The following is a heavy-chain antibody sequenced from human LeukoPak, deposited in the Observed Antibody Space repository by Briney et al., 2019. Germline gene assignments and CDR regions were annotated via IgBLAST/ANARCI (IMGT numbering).Heavy chain of an antibody. CDR1: GFTFTEYW. CDR2: IKQDGSEM. J-gene: IGHJ6*03. D-gene: IGHD2-21*01. V-gene: IGHV3-7*01. CDR3: AREAYCGGPSCFAVSYMDV. Sequence: GGSLRLSCEASGFTFTEYWMTWVRQAPGQRLEWVANIKQDGSEMYYLDSVEGRFTISRDNAKNSVYLQMNSLGVEDTAVYFCAREAYCGGPSCFAVSYMDVWDEGTTVTVSS.